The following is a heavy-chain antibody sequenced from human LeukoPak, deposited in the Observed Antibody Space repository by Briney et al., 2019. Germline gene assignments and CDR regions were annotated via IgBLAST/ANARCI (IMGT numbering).Heavy chain of an antibody. CDR1: RFTFSSYG. Sequence: PGGSLRLSXAASRFTFSSYGMHWVRQTPGKGREWVAFIRHDGSYQQYADSVKGRFTVSRDNSKDTVYLQMNSLRTEDTAVYYCAKNRDTSDYPRDFDYWGQGTLVTVSS. J-gene: IGHJ4*02. D-gene: IGHD3-22*01. CDR3: AKNRDTSDYPRDFDY. V-gene: IGHV3-30*02. CDR2: IRHDGSYQ.